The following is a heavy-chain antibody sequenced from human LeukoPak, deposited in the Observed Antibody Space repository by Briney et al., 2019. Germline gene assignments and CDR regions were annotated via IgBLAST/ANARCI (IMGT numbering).Heavy chain of an antibody. CDR2: IITILGIT. CDR3: ASFYYDSSGYDAFDI. J-gene: IGHJ3*02. D-gene: IGHD3-22*01. CDR1: GGTFNNYA. Sequence: SVKVSCKASGGTFNNYAINWVRQAPGQGLEWMGRIITILGITNYAQKFQGRVTITADKSTSTAYMELSSLRSEDTAVYSCASFYYDSSGYDAFDIWGQGTMVTVSS. V-gene: IGHV1-69*04.